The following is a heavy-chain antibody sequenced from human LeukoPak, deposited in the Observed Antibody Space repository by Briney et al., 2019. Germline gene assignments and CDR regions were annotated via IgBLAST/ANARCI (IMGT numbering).Heavy chain of an antibody. CDR3: ATGRGYSYGFDY. J-gene: IGHJ4*02. CDR2: INLSGGST. D-gene: IGHD5-18*01. Sequence: EASVKVSCKASGFTFINYYMHWVRQAPGQGLEWLGIINLSGGSTHYPQKFQDRVTMTRDTSTSTVYMELSSLRSEDTAVYYCATGRGYSYGFDYWGQGTLVTVSS. CDR1: GFTFINYY. V-gene: IGHV1-46*01.